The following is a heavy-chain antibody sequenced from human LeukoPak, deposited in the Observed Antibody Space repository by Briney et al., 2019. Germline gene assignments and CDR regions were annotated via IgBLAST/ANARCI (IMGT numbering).Heavy chain of an antibody. D-gene: IGHD3-10*02. CDR2: INTNTGNT. CDR1: GYTFTSYA. Sequence: ASVKVSCKASGYTFTSYAMNWVRQAPGQGLEWMGCINTNTGNTTYAQGYTGRFVFSLDTSASTAYLQISSLKAEDTAVYYCARDLTPITRFAGPTNWFDPWGQGTLVTVSS. J-gene: IGHJ5*02. CDR3: ARDLTPITRFAGPTNWFDP. V-gene: IGHV7-4-1*02.